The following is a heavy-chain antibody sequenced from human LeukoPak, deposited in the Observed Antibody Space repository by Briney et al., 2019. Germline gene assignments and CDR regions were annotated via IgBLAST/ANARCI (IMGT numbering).Heavy chain of an antibody. CDR1: GGSFNGFY. CDR3: ARNSNFVGATNNDAFDI. V-gene: IGHV4-59*01. J-gene: IGHJ3*02. D-gene: IGHD1-26*01. Sequence: SETLSLTCTVSGGSFNGFYWSWIRQPPGEGLEWIAYIFYTGTTNYNPSLKSRVSISVDTSKNRFSLKLTSVTAADTAMYYCARNSNFVGATNNDAFDIWGQGTFLTVSS. CDR2: IFYTGTT.